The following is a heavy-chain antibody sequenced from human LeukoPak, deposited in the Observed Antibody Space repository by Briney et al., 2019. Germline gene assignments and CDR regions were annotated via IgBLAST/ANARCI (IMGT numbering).Heavy chain of an antibody. CDR1: GYTFTGYY. Sequence: ASVKVSCKASGYTFTGYYMRWVRQAPGQGLEWMGWINPNSGGTNYAQKFQGRVTMTRDTSISTAYMELSRLRSDDTAVYYCARTGPMVGYMDVWGKGTTVTVSS. V-gene: IGHV1-2*02. CDR3: ARTGPMVGYMDV. CDR2: INPNSGGT. D-gene: IGHD3-10*01. J-gene: IGHJ6*03.